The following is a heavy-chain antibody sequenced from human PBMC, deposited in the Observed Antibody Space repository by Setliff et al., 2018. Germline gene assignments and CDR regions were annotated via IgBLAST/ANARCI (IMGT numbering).Heavy chain of an antibody. V-gene: IGHV3-72*01. D-gene: IGHD1-1*01. CDR3: TRDGAGTRSGFYFDY. J-gene: IGHJ4*02. CDR1: GFTFSDHY. Sequence: GGSLRLSCAASGFTFSDHYMDWVRQTPGKGLEWVGRSRDKPSSYATEYAASVKGRFTISRDDSKNSMYLQMNSLKTEDTAVYYCTRDGAGTRSGFYFDYWGQGTLVTVSS. CDR2: SRDKPSSYAT.